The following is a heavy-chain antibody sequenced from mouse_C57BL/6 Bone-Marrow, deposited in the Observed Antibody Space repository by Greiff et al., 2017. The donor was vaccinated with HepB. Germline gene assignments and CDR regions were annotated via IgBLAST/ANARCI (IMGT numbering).Heavy chain of an antibody. Sequence: VQLQQPGAELVRPGSSMKLSCKASGYTFTSYWMHWVKQRPIQGLEWIGNIDPSDSETHYNQKFKDKATLTVDKSSSTAYMQLSSLTSEDSAVYYCARGSTAWFAYWGQGTLVTVSA. V-gene: IGHV1-52*01. CDR1: GYTFTSYW. CDR2: IDPSDSET. D-gene: IGHD1-1*01. J-gene: IGHJ3*01. CDR3: ARGSTAWFAY.